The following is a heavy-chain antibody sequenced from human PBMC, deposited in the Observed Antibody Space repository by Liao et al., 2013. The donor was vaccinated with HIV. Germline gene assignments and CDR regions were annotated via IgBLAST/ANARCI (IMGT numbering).Heavy chain of an antibody. J-gene: IGHJ4*02. D-gene: IGHD1-26*01. CDR1: GGSLSGGYY. CDR3: ARVEVKSNVHDQGAADY. CDR2: INHSGNT. Sequence: QVQLQQWGAGLLKPSETLSLTCAVYGGSLSGGYYWSWIRQAPGKGLEWIGEINHSGNTRYRPSLKSRVTVSVDTSKNQVSLKMNSVTAADSAVYYCARVEVKSNVHDQGAADYWGQGTLVTVSS. V-gene: IGHV4-34*01.